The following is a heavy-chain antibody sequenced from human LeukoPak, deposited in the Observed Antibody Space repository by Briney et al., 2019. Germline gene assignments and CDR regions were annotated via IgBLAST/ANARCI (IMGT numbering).Heavy chain of an antibody. Sequence: PGGSLRLSCAASGFTFSSYEMNWVRQAPGKGLEWVSYISSSGSTIYYADSVKGRFTISRDNAKNSLYLQMNSLRAEDTALYYCARNSGAGYYFYMDVWGKGTAVTVSS. CDR1: GFTFSSYE. CDR3: ARNSGAGYYFYMDV. D-gene: IGHD3-10*01. J-gene: IGHJ6*03. CDR2: ISSSGSTI. V-gene: IGHV3-48*03.